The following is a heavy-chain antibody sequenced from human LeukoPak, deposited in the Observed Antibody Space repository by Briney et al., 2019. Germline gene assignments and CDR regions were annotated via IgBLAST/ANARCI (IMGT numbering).Heavy chain of an antibody. CDR1: GFIFSNYA. Sequence: GGSLRLSCAGSGFIFSNYAMSWVRQAPGQGLEWVSTISNSGDATFYADAVKGRFTISRDNSKNTLYLQMNSLRAEDTAVYYCAKTRPLDSSSWSHGDYWGQGTLVTVSS. CDR3: AKTRPLDSSSWSHGDY. D-gene: IGHD6-13*01. V-gene: IGHV3-23*01. CDR2: ISNSGDAT. J-gene: IGHJ4*02.